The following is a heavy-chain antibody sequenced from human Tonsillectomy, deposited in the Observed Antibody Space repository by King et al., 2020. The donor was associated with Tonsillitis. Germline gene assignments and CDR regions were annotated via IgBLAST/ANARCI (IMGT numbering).Heavy chain of an antibody. J-gene: IGHJ3*02. Sequence: VQLQESGPGLVKPSETLSLTCTVSGGSINSYYWSWIRQPPGKGLEWIGYIYYNGNTNYNPSLKSRGTISVDTSKNQFSLKVSSVTAADTAVYYCARGPSWNYGDASDIWGQGTMVTVFS. V-gene: IGHV4-59*01. D-gene: IGHD1-7*01. CDR2: IYYNGNT. CDR1: GGSINSYY. CDR3: ARGPSWNYGDASDI.